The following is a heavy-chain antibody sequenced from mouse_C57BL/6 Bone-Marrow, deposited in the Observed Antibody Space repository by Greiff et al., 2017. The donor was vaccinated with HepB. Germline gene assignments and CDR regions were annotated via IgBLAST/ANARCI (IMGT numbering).Heavy chain of an antibody. CDR2: IDPNSGGT. CDR1: GYTFTSYW. Sequence: QVHVKQPGAELVKPGASVKLSCKASGYTFTSYWMHWVKQRPGRGLEWIGRIDPNSGGTKYNEKFKSKATLTVDKPSSTAYMQLSSLTSEDSAVDYCARSEFITTVVEAFAYWGQGTLVTVSA. J-gene: IGHJ3*01. D-gene: IGHD1-1*01. V-gene: IGHV1-72*01. CDR3: ARSEFITTVVEAFAY.